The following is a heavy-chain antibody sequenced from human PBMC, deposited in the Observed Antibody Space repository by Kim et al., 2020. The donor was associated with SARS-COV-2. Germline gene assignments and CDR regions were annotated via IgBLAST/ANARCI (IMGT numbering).Heavy chain of an antibody. CDR3: ARDPGFPPHFYYFDY. CDR2: INAGNGNT. Sequence: ASVKVSCKASGYTFTSYAMHWVRQAPGQRLEWMGWINAGNGNTKYSQKFQGRVTITRDTSASTAYMELSSLRSEDTAVYYCARDPGFPPHFYYFDYWGQGTLVTVSS. V-gene: IGHV1-3*01. J-gene: IGHJ4*02. CDR1: GYTFTSYA. D-gene: IGHD3-10*01.